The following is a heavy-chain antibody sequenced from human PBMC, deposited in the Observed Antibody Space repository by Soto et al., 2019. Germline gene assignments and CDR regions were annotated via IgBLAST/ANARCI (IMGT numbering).Heavy chain of an antibody. J-gene: IGHJ6*02. CDR3: ERVQYCSSTSCLDG. D-gene: IGHD2-2*01. V-gene: IGHV3-48*02. CDR2: ISSSSSTI. Sequence: EVQLVESGGGLVQPGGSLRLACAASGFTFSSYSMNWVRQAPGKRLEWVSYISSSSSTIYYADSVKGRCTISRDNAKNALYLQMNSLRDEDTAVYYCERVQYCSSTSCLDGWGQGTTVTVCS. CDR1: GFTFSSYS.